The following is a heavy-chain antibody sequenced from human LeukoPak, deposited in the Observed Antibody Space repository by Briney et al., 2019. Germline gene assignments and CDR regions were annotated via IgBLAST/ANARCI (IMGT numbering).Heavy chain of an antibody. CDR1: GYTFTGYY. Sequence: ASVKVSCKASGYTFTGYYMHWVQQAPGEGLEWLGWINPNSGGTNYAQKFQGWVTMTRDTSISTAYMELSRLRSDDTAVYYCARDPGGVTDYYFDYWGQGTLVTVSS. D-gene: IGHD2-8*02. CDR2: INPNSGGT. CDR3: ARDPGGVTDYYFDY. V-gene: IGHV1-2*04. J-gene: IGHJ4*02.